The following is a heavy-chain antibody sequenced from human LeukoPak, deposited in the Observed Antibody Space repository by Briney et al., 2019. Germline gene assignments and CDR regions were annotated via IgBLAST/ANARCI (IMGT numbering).Heavy chain of an antibody. Sequence: GGSLRLSCAASGFTFSSYWMSWVRQAPGKGLEWVANIKQDGSEKYYVDSVKGRFTISRDNAKNSLYLQMNSLRAEDTAVYYCARDGSAVQLWLRHTQYFDYWGQGTLVTVSS. V-gene: IGHV3-7*01. D-gene: IGHD5-18*01. CDR2: IKQDGSEK. J-gene: IGHJ4*02. CDR1: GFTFSSYW. CDR3: ARDGSAVQLWLRHTQYFDY.